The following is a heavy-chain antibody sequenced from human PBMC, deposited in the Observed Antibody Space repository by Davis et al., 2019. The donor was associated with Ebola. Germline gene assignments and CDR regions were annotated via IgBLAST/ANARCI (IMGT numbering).Heavy chain of an antibody. Sequence: HTGGSLRLSCAASGFIFSDYWMNWVRQTPGKGLVWVSRITNDGTRTSYADSVQGRFTLSRDNANNTLYLQMNSLTTEDTAVYFCAKMYSSSWYSWLDSWGQGTLVTVSA. CDR3: AKMYSSSWYSWLDS. J-gene: IGHJ5*01. V-gene: IGHV3-74*01. CDR2: ITNDGTRT. D-gene: IGHD6-13*01. CDR1: GFIFSDYW.